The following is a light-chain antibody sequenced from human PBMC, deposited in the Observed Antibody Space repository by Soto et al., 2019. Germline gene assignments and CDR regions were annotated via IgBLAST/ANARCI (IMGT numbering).Light chain of an antibody. CDR2: GAS. CDR3: QQCNSCPHT. V-gene: IGKV3D-15*01. Sequence: EIVMTQSPATLSVSAGERATLSCRASQSVSSYLDWYQQKPGQAPRLLIYGASTRATGVPARFSGSGSGTEFTLTIRSLPSEDFATYYCQQCNSCPHTFGPGNNVEIK. J-gene: IGKJ1*01. CDR1: QSVSSY.